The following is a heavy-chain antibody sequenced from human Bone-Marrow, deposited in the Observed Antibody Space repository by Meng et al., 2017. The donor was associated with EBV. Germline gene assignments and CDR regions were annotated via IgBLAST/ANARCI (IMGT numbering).Heavy chain of an antibody. V-gene: IGHV1-69*01. J-gene: IGHJ4*02. CDR1: GGAFSNSA. D-gene: IGHD3-10*01. Sequence: QGQVGQCGGEGKRPGSPGKVSCKASGGAFSNSAISWVRQAPGQGLEWMGGFIPILGTPNYAQKYQDRVTITADESTSTAYMELSGLRSEDTAVYYCARESGRGYTPDFWSQGTLVTVSS. CDR2: FIPILGTP. CDR3: ARESGRGYTPDF.